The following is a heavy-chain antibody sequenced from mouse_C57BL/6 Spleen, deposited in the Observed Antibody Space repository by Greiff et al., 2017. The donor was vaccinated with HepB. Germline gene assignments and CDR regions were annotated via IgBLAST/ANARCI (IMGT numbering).Heavy chain of an antibody. CDR2: IYPGSGNT. CDR1: GYSFTSYY. D-gene: IGHD4-1*01. CDR3: ARYTGDY. J-gene: IGHJ2*01. V-gene: IGHV1-66*01. Sequence: VQGVESGPELVKPGASVKISCKASGYSFTSYYIHWVKQRPGQGLEWIGWIYPGSGNTKYNEKFKGKATLTADTSSSTAYMQLSSLTSEDSAVYYCARYTGDYWGQGTTLTVSS.